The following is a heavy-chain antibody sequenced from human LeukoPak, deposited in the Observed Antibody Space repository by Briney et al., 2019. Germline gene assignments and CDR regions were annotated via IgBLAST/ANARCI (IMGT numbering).Heavy chain of an antibody. CDR3: ARLGVTIFGVADSPDY. V-gene: IGHV5-51*01. D-gene: IGHD3-3*01. CDR1: GYSFTSYW. J-gene: IGHJ4*02. Sequence: GESLKISCKGSGYSFTSYWIGWVRQMPGKGLEWMVIIYPGDSDTRYSPSFQGQVTISADKSISTAYLQWSSLTASDTAMYYCARLGVTIFGVADSPDYWGQGTLVTVSS. CDR2: IYPGDSDT.